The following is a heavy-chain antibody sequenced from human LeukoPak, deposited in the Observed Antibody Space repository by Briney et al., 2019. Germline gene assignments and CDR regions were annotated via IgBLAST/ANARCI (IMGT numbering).Heavy chain of an antibody. J-gene: IGHJ6*04. CDR2: ISWNGGSI. V-gene: IGHV3-9*01. CDR3: AKDISPRKAAGTIYYYYGMDV. Sequence: GGSLRLSCAASGFTFDDYAMHWVRQAPGKGLEWVSGISWNGGSIGYADSVKGRFTISRDNAKNSLYLQMNSLRAEDTALYYCAKDISPRKAAGTIYYYYGMDVWREGTTVTVSS. CDR1: GFTFDDYA. D-gene: IGHD6-13*01.